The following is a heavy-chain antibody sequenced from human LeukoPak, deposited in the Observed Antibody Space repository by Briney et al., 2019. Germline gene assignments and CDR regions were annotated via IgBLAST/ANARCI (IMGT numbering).Heavy chain of an antibody. V-gene: IGHV3-23*01. D-gene: IGHD3-22*01. J-gene: IGHJ4*02. Sequence: GGPLRLSCAASGFTFSTFDMSWVRQAPGKGLQWVSTFSDAGGTRLFADSVKGRFSISRDNSNHKVFLQVNSLRVEDTAVYYCAKASDFDSSGFPIDVFDFWGQGLLVSVT. CDR1: GFTFSTFD. CDR2: FSDAGGTR. CDR3: AKASDFDSSGFPIDVFDF.